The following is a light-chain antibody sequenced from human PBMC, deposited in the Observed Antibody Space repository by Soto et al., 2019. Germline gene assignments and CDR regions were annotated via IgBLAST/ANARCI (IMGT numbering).Light chain of an antibody. Sequence: EIVMTQSPATLSVSPGERATLSCRASQSVSSNLAWYQQKPGQAPRLLIYGASTRATGIPARFSGSGSGPEFTLTISSLQSEDFAVYYCQQYNNWPHMYTFGQGTKLEIK. CDR2: GAS. J-gene: IGKJ2*01. V-gene: IGKV3-15*01. CDR3: QQYNNWPHMYT. CDR1: QSVSSN.